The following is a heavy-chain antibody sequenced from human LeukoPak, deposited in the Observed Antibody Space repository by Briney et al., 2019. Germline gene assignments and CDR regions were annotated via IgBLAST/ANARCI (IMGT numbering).Heavy chain of an antibody. CDR1: DGSINSYY. CDR3: ARGRSNYYGMDV. Sequence: PSETLSLTCSVSDGSINSYYWNWLRRPPGKGLEWIGYIYYNGNTNYSPSLKSRVTMSVDTSKNLFSLKASSVTAADTAVYYCARGRSNYYGMDVWGQGTTVTVSS. J-gene: IGHJ6*02. D-gene: IGHD1-26*01. CDR2: IYYNGNT. V-gene: IGHV4-59*01.